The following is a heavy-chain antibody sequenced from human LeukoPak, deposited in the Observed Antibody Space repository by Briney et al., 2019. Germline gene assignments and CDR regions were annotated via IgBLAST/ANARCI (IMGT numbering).Heavy chain of an antibody. Sequence: SETLSLTCTVSGGSISSSSYYWGWIRQPPGKGLEWIGSIYYSGSTYHNPSLKSRVTISVDTSKNQFSLKLSSVTAADTAVYYCAGRMGVWGSYRFYYYYYMDVWGKGTTVTISS. CDR2: IYYSGST. CDR3: AGRMGVWGSYRFYYYYYMDV. CDR1: GGSISSSSYY. J-gene: IGHJ6*03. V-gene: IGHV4-39*01. D-gene: IGHD3-16*02.